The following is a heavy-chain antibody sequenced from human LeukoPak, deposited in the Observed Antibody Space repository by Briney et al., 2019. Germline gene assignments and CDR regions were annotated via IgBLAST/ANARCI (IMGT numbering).Heavy chain of an antibody. V-gene: IGHV4-38-2*02. CDR3: ARAPFIQSDYGGSFDY. J-gene: IGHJ4*02. Sequence: SETLSLTCTVSGYSISSGHYWGWIRQPPGKGLEWIGIIFHSGSTYYNPSLKSRVTISVDTSKNQFSLKLSSVTAADTAAYYCARAPFIQSDYGGSFDYWGQGTLVTVSS. D-gene: IGHD4-23*01. CDR2: IFHSGST. CDR1: GYSISSGHY.